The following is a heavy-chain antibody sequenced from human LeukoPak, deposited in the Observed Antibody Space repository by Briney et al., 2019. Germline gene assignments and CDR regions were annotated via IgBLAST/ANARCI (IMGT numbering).Heavy chain of an antibody. CDR2: IILIFGTA. Sequence: SAKVSCKASGGTFNSYAISWVRQAPGQGLEWVGGIILIFGTANYAQKFQGRVTITADESTNTAYMELSSLRSEDTAVYYCARGEVPPHYFDYWGQGTLVTVSS. J-gene: IGHJ4*02. CDR3: ARGEVPPHYFDY. CDR1: GGTFNSYA. V-gene: IGHV1-69*13.